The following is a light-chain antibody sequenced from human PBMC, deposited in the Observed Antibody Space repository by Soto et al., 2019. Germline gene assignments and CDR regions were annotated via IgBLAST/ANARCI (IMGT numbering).Light chain of an antibody. CDR1: QSVSSNY. CDR3: QQYDSYSWT. V-gene: IGKV3-20*01. Sequence: EIVLTQSPDTLSLSPGDRATLSCRASQSVSSNYVAWYQQKPGQAPRLLTHGSSSRATGIPDRFSGRGFGTDFTLVISRLEPEDFATYYCQQYDSYSWTFGQGTKVEV. CDR2: GSS. J-gene: IGKJ1*01.